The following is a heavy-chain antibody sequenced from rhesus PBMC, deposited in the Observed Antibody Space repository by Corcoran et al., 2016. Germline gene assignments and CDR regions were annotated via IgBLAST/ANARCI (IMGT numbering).Heavy chain of an antibody. CDR3: ARGYGNYWDY. V-gene: IGHV4-99*02. D-gene: IGHD4-29*01. CDR1: GYSISSGYY. J-gene: IGHJ4*01. Sequence: QVQLQESGPGLVKPSETLSLTCAVSGYSISSGYYWGWIRQPPGKGLEYSGYISGRSGSTYYNPTLKSRGTISKDTSKNQFSRKLSSVTAADTAVYYCARGYGNYWDYWGQGVLVTVSS. CDR2: ISGRSGST.